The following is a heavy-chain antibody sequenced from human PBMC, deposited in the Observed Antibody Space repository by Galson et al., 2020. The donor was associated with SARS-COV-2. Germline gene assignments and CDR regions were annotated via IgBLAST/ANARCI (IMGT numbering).Heavy chain of an antibody. V-gene: IGHV4-4*07. CDR2: IYTSGST. CDR3: ARDMDQLQLERLEGYYYYGMDV. J-gene: IGHJ6*02. D-gene: IGHD1-1*01. Sequence: SETLSLTCTVSGSSISSYYWSWIRQPAGKGLEWIGRIYTSGSTNYNPSLKSRVTMSVDTSKNQFSLKLSSVTAADTAVYYCARDMDQLQLERLEGYYYYGMDVWGQGTTVTVSS. CDR1: GSSISSYY.